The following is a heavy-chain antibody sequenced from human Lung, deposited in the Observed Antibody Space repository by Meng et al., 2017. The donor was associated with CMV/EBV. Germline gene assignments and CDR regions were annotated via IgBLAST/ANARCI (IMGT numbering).Heavy chain of an antibody. D-gene: IGHD3-22*01. CDR2: TYYRSKWYD. Sequence: SETLSLTCAISGDSVSSNSAAWNWIRQSPSRGLEWLGRTYYRSKWYDDYAMAVKSRITINPDTSKNQFSLQLNSVTPEDTAVYYCARDYYDSGAYYYTEEYYHGLDVWXQGTTVXFSS. J-gene: IGHJ6*02. V-gene: IGHV6-1*01. CDR1: GDSVSSNSAA. CDR3: ARDYYDSGAYYYTEEYYHGLDV.